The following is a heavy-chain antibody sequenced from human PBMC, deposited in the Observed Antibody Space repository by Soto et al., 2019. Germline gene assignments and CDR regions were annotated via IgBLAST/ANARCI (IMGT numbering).Heavy chain of an antibody. V-gene: IGHV3-30*18. CDR3: AKVGSGSYVGFDY. J-gene: IGHJ4*02. CDR2: ISYDGSNK. D-gene: IGHD1-26*01. CDR1: GSTFSSYG. Sequence: GSLRLSCAASGSTFSSYGMHWVRQAPGKGLEWVAVISYDGSNKYYADSVKGRFTISRDNSKNTLYLQMNSLRAEDTAVYYCAKVGSGSYVGFDYWGQGNLVTVSS.